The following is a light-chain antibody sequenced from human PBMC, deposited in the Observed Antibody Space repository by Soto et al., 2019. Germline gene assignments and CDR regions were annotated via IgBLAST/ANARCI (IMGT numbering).Light chain of an antibody. Sequence: DIQMTQSPSSLSAPVSDSVTNTCHASQDVSNYLTWYQQKPGKAPKLLIYDASNLETGVPSRFSGSGSGTDFTVTISSLQPEDFATYYCQQSYSMPRTFGGGTKVDI. CDR3: QQSYSMPRT. V-gene: IGKV1-39*01. CDR2: DAS. CDR1: QDVSNY. J-gene: IGKJ4*01.